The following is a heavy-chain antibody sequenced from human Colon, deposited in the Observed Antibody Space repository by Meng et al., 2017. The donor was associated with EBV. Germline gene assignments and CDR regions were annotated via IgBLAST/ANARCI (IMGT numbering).Heavy chain of an antibody. CDR1: GGSLSDYY. V-gene: IGHV4-34*02. J-gene: IGHJ2*01. CDR2: IHPSGSI. Sequence: QGQLQQGGPGLFRPSETLSLACVVYGGSLSDYYCSWIRQSPGRGLEWIGEIHPSGSIFYNPSLQSRVTISVDTSKNQFSLNLNSVTAADTAVYFCSRGVDSYKLGNLWGRGTLVTVSS. CDR3: SRGVDSYKLGNL. D-gene: IGHD7-27*01.